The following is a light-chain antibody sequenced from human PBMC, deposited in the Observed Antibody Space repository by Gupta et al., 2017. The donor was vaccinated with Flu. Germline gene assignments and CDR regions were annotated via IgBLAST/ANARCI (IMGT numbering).Light chain of an antibody. J-gene: IGLJ3*02. CDR2: DDS. CDR1: NIGSKS. CDR3: QVWDSSSDCQV. Sequence: SYVLTQPPSVSVAPGQTARITCEGNNIGSKSVYWYQQKPGQAPVLVIYDDSDRPSGIPERFSGSNSGTTATLIVSRVEVGDEADYYCQVWDSSSDCQVFGGGTKLTV. V-gene: IGLV3-21*02.